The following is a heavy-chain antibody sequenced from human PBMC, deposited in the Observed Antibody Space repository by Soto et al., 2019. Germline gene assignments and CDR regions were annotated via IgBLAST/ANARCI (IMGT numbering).Heavy chain of an antibody. CDR3: ARDNILGILYGGMEV. V-gene: IGHV4-30-4*01. CDR2: IYYSGST. Sequence: SETLWRTCTFCVCCISRCCYYLSCIRQPPWKCLELIGYIYYSGSTYYNPSLKSRVTISVDTSKNQFSLKLSSVTAADTAVYYCARDNILGILYGGMEVRGQGNTVTVSS. D-gene: IGHD3-3*01. J-gene: IGHJ6*01. CDR1: VCCISRCCYY.